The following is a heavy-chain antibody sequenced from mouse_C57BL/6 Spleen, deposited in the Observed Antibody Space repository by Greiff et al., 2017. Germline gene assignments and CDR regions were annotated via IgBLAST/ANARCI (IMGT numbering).Heavy chain of an antibody. V-gene: IGHV1-63*01. Sequence: QVQLKESGAELVRPGTSVKMSCKASGYTFTNYWIGWAKQRPGHGLEWIGDIYPGGGYTNYNEKFKGKATLTADKSSSTAYMQFSSLTSEDSAIYYCAIYYDYDGYYFDYWGQGTTLTVSS. CDR1: GYTFTNYW. J-gene: IGHJ2*01. CDR3: AIYYDYDGYYFDY. CDR2: IYPGGGYT. D-gene: IGHD2-4*01.